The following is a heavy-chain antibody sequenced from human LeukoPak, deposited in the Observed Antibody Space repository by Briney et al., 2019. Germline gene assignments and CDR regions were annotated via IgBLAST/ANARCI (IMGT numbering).Heavy chain of an antibody. CDR3: AKERGGEFDY. V-gene: IGHV3-23*01. CDR1: GFTFSSYG. D-gene: IGHD2-21*01. CDR2: ISSGGNT. J-gene: IGHJ4*02. Sequence: GGSLRLSCAASGFTFSSYGMSWVRQAPGKGLEWVSAISSGGNTYYADSVKGRSTISRDNSKNSLYLQMNSLRAEDTAVYYCAKERGGEFDYWGQGTLVTVSS.